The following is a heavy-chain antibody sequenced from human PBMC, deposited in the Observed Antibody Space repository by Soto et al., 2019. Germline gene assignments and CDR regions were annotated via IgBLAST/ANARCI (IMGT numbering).Heavy chain of an antibody. V-gene: IGHV1-69*06. Sequence: SVKVSCKASGGIFSSYGISWVRQAPGQGLEWMGGIIPFFGTANYAQKFQGRVTITADKSTSTAYMELSSLRPEDTAVYYCARSALPAAINNWLDPWGQGTLVTVSS. CDR1: GGIFSSYG. J-gene: IGHJ5*02. CDR3: ARSALPAAINNWLDP. CDR2: IIPFFGTA. D-gene: IGHD2-2*01.